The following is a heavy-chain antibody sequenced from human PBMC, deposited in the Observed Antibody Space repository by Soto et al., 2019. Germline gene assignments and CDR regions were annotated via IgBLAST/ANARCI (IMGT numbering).Heavy chain of an antibody. CDR1: GDSVSINSAA. Sequence: PSQTLSLTCAISGDSVSINSAAWNFIRQSPSRGLEWLGRTYYRSKWYNDYAVSVKSRITINPGTSKNQFSLQLNSVTPEDTAVYYCARESIAARHAWFDPWGQGTLVTVSS. D-gene: IGHD6-6*01. V-gene: IGHV6-1*01. CDR2: TYYRSKWYN. J-gene: IGHJ5*02. CDR3: ARESIAARHAWFDP.